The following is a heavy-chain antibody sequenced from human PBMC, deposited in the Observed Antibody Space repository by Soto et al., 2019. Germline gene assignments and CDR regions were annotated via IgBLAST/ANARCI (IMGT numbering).Heavy chain of an antibody. D-gene: IGHD6-13*01. CDR2: IYDSGTT. CDR3: ARGGGLNTRWYEGGFDS. J-gene: IGHJ4*02. CDR1: GGSFSRGYW. Sequence: SETLSLTCGVSGGSFSRGYWWTWVRQPPGKGLEWIGEIYDSGTTNYSPSLNSRVTISVDKSKNQFSLKLRSVSAADTALYYCARGGGLNTRWYEGGFDSWGQGTLVTVSS. V-gene: IGHV4-4*02.